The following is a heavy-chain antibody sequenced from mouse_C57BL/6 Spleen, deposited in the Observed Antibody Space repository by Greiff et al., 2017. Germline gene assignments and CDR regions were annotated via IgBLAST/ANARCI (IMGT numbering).Heavy chain of an antibody. CDR3: AAPALSYGYHVSCFDY. Sequence: DVKLQESGPELVKPGASVKMSCKASGYTFTDYNMHWVKQSPGKSLEWIGYINPNNGGTSYNQKFKGKATLTVNKSSSTAYMELRSLTAEDSAVYYFAAPALSYGYHVSCFDYWGQGTTLTVSS. CDR1: GYTFTDYN. J-gene: IGHJ2*01. D-gene: IGHD2-2*01. CDR2: INPNNGGT. V-gene: IGHV1-22*01.